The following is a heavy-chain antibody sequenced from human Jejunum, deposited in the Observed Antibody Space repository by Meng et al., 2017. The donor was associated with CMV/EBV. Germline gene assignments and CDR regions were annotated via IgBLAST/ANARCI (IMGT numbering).Heavy chain of an antibody. D-gene: IGHD4-17*01. J-gene: IGHJ5*02. Sequence: GFTFTSYSSNWVRQAPGKGLEWLSYISGSSTYIYHADSVKGRFTISRDNAKNSVYLQMNSLRAEDTAVYYCARAIDYGDPNWFDPWGQGTLVTVSS. CDR2: ISGSSTYI. V-gene: IGHV3-21*01. CDR1: GFTFTSYS. CDR3: ARAIDYGDPNWFDP.